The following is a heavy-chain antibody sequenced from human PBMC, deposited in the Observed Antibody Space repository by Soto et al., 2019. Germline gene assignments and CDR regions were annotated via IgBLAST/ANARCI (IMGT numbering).Heavy chain of an antibody. V-gene: IGHV4-34*01. CDR1: GGSFSGYQ. J-gene: IGHJ6*03. CDR2: INDIGNI. CDR3: ARGVILWFGELSRRGGYHYYMDV. Sequence: QVQLQQWGAGLLKPSETLSLTCAVYGGSFSGYQWSWIRQTPGKGLEWIGEINDIGNINYNPSLKSRVTIVLDTPKKQISLKLSSVTAADSAVYYCARGVILWFGELSRRGGYHYYMDVWGKGTTVTVSS. D-gene: IGHD3-10*01.